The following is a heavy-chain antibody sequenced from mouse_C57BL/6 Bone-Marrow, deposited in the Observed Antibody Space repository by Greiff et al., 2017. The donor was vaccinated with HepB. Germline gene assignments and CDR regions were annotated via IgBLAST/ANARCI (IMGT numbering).Heavy chain of an antibody. CDR1: GYTFTDYN. Sequence: EVQLQQSGPELVKPGASVKIPCKASGYTFTDYNMDWVKQSHGKSLEWIGDINPNNGGTIYNQKFTGKATLTVDKSSSTAYMELRSLTSEDTAVYYCAREDYYGSSPWFAYWGQGTLVTVSA. CDR2: INPNNGGT. J-gene: IGHJ3*01. CDR3: AREDYYGSSPWFAY. D-gene: IGHD1-1*01. V-gene: IGHV1-18*01.